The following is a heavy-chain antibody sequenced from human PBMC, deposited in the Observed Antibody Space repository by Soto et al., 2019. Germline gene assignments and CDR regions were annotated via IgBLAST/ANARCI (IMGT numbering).Heavy chain of an antibody. J-gene: IGHJ5*02. CDR2: IYSSGST. CDR1: GGAISTYY. CDR3: ARGQRFSDWFDP. V-gene: IGHV4-4*07. D-gene: IGHD3-3*01. Sequence: PSETLSLTCTVSGGAISTYYWTWIRQPAGKGLEWIGRIYSSGSTKYNPSLQSRVTMSLDTSNNQFSLRLTSVTAADTAVYYCARGQRFSDWFDPWGRGTVVTVSS.